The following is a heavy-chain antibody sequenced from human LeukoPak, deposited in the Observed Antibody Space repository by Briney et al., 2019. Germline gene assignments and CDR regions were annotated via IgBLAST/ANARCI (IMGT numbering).Heavy chain of an antibody. CDR1: GFTFTSSY. CDR2: ISYDGSNK. J-gene: IGHJ4*02. D-gene: IGHD5-18*01. V-gene: IGHV3-30*18. CDR3: AKGASRAAWIQHWLTEG. Sequence: PGRSLRLSCAASGFTFTSSYMHWVRQAPGKGLEWVAVISYDGSNKYYADSVKGRFTISRDNSKRTLYLQMDGLRAEDTAVYYCAKGASRAAWIQHWLTEGGGQGTLVIVSS.